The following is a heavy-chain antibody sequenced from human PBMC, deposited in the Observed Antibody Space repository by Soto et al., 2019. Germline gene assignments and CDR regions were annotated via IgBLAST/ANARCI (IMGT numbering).Heavy chain of an antibody. V-gene: IGHV4-31*03. D-gene: IGHD6-6*01. CDR3: ARASSSSSAADY. J-gene: IGHJ4*02. Sequence: QVQLQESGPGLVKASQTLSLICSVSGESISSGGYYWSWIRHHPGKGLEWIGYIYDSESAYYNPSLKSRVTISMDTSKNHFAMKLSSVTAADTAVYYCARASSSSSAADYWGLGTLITVSS. CDR1: GESISSGGYY. CDR2: IYDSESA.